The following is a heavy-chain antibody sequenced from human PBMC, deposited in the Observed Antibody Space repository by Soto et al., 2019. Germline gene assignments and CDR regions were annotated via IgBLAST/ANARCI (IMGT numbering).Heavy chain of an antibody. Sequence: SETLSLTCAVYGGSFSGYYWSWIRQPPGKGPEWIGEINHSGSTNYNPSLKSRVTISVDTSKNQFSLKLSSVTAADTAVYYCARGNFWGYYGSGSPPHYYYYYGMDVWGQGTAVTVSS. D-gene: IGHD3-10*01. CDR1: GGSFSGYY. CDR3: ARGNFWGYYGSGSPPHYYYYYGMDV. CDR2: INHSGST. V-gene: IGHV4-34*01. J-gene: IGHJ6*02.